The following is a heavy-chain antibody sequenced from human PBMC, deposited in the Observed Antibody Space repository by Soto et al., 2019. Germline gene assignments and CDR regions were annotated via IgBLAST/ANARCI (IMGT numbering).Heavy chain of an antibody. CDR2: IDPSDSYT. Sequence: PGESLKISCKGSGYSFTSYWISWVRQVPGKGLEWMGRIDPSDSYTNYSPSFQGHVTISADKSISTAYLQWSSLKASDTAMYYCARHIVAAAEDYYYGMDVWGQGTTVTVSS. V-gene: IGHV5-10-1*01. D-gene: IGHD6-13*01. CDR3: ARHIVAAAEDYYYGMDV. J-gene: IGHJ6*02. CDR1: GYSFTSYW.